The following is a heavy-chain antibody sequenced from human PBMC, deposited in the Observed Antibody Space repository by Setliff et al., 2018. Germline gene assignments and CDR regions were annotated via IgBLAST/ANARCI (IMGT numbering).Heavy chain of an antibody. CDR1: GDSISDAS. CDR2: VFVSGST. Sequence: PSETLSLTCTVSGDSISDASIMAWIRQPPGKGLEFIGYVFVSGSTNYNPSLKSRVTMSVDTSKNQFSLKLTSVTAADTAMYYCARQPPLNWAIPFDLWGQGKRVTVSS. V-gene: IGHV4-59*08. J-gene: IGHJ3*01. CDR3: ARQPPLNWAIPFDL. D-gene: IGHD7-27*01.